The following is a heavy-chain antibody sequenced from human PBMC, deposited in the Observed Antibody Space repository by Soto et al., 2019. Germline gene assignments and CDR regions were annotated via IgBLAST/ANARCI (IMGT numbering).Heavy chain of an antibody. CDR1: GFTFSSCG. J-gene: IGHJ6*03. V-gene: IGHV3-30*03. D-gene: IGHD2-21*01. Sequence: QVQLVESGGGVVQPGRSLRLSCAASGFTFSSCGMHWVRQAPGKGLEWVAVLAYDGSNKYYADSVKGRFTISRDNSKNTLYLQMNTLRVDDAAVYYCAIDSAAQYCEGDMDVWGKGTTVTVSS. CDR2: LAYDGSNK. CDR3: AIDSAAQYCEGDMDV.